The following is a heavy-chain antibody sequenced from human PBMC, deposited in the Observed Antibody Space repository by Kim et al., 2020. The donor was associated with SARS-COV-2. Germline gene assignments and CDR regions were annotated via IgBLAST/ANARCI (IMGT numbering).Heavy chain of an antibody. CDR1: GFTFSSYG. V-gene: IGHV3-30*18. CDR3: AKGGDFWTHYYYYGMDV. CDR2: ISYDGSNK. Sequence: GGSLRLSCAASGFTFSSYGMHWVRQAPGKGLEWVAVISYDGSNKYYADSVKGRFTISRDNSKNTLYLQMNSLRAEDTAVYYCAKGGDFWTHYYYYGMDVWGQGTTVTVSS. D-gene: IGHD3-3*01. J-gene: IGHJ6*02.